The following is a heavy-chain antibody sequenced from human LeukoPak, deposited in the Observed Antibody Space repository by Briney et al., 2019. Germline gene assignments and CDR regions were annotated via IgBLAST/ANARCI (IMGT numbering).Heavy chain of an antibody. D-gene: IGHD3-10*01. V-gene: IGHV4-39*07. J-gene: IGHJ6*03. Sequence: SSETLSLTCTVSGGSVSSSSYYWGWIRQPPGKGLEWIGSIYHSGSTYYNPSLKIRVTISVDTSKDQFSLKLRSVTAADTAVYYCARRAQKTYYGSGTSFISRGPYYMDVWGKGTTVTISS. CDR1: GGSVSSSSYY. CDR2: IYHSGST. CDR3: ARRAQKTYYGSGTSFISRGPYYMDV.